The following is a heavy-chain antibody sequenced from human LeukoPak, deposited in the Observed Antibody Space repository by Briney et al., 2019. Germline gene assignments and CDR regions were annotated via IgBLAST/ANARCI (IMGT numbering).Heavy chain of an antibody. Sequence: SETLSLTCAVYGGSFSGYYWSWIRQPPGKGLEWIGEINHSGSTNYNPSLKSRVTISVDTSKNQFSLKLSSVTAADTAVYYCARGRKSQYGYGSGSYYNFRPNAFDYWGQGTLVTVSS. V-gene: IGHV4-34*01. CDR1: GGSFSGYY. D-gene: IGHD3-10*01. J-gene: IGHJ4*02. CDR2: INHSGST. CDR3: ARGRKSQYGYGSGSYYNFRPNAFDY.